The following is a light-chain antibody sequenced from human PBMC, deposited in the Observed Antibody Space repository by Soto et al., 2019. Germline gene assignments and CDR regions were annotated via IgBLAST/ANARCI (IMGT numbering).Light chain of an antibody. CDR3: QQYQTYPWT. Sequence: DIQMTQSPSTLSASVGDRVTITCRASQSISGWLAWYQQKPGKAPKFLIHKASSLESGVPSRFSGSESGTEFTLTITSLQPDDFATYYCQQYQTYPWTFGQGTKVEFK. J-gene: IGKJ1*01. V-gene: IGKV1-5*03. CDR2: KAS. CDR1: QSISGW.